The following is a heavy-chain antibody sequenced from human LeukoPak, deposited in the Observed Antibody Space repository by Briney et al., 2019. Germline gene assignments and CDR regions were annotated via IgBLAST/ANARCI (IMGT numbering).Heavy chain of an antibody. CDR2: INHTGGT. D-gene: IGHD1-1*01. CDR3: ARLRGIRPIVY. J-gene: IGHJ4*02. V-gene: IGHV4-34*01. CDR1: GGSFSGYY. Sequence: SETLSLTCAVYGGSFSGYYWTWIRQPPGKGLEYIGEINHTGGTGYNPSLKSRVTMSVDTSKNLFSLNLTSVTAADTALYYCARLRGIRPIVYWGQGTLVTVSS.